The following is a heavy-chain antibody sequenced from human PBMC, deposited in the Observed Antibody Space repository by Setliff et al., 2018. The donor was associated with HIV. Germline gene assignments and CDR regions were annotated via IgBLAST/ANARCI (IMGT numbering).Heavy chain of an antibody. V-gene: IGHV4-61*09. CDR3: ARERSALLWKNWFDP. CDR1: GASISSGSYY. Sequence: SETLSLTCSVSGASISSGSYYWSWIRQPAGKGLEWIGHIYTSGSTNYNPSLKSRVTISVDTSKNQFSLKLSSVTAADTAVYYCARERSALLWKNWFDPWGQGTLVTVSS. J-gene: IGHJ5*02. CDR2: IYTSGST. D-gene: IGHD3-10*01.